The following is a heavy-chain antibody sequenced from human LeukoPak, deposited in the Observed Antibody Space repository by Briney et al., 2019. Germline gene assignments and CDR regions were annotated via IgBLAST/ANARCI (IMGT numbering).Heavy chain of an antibody. CDR3: ARSGYCTSTSCLSGRGAFDI. D-gene: IGHD2-2*01. CDR1: GFPFSTYS. Sequence: PGGSLRLSCAASGFPFSTYSMNWVRQAPGKGLEWVSYISSSSSPIFYADSVKGGFTISRDNAKNSLFLQMNSLRAEDSAVYYCARSGYCTSTSCLSGRGAFDIWGLGTMVTVSS. J-gene: IGHJ3*02. CDR2: ISSSSSPI. V-gene: IGHV3-48*04.